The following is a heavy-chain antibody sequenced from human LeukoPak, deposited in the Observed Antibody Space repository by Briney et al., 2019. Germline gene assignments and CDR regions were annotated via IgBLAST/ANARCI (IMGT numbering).Heavy chain of an antibody. D-gene: IGHD3-3*01. CDR1: GFTFSSYA. CDR2: ISGSGGST. CDR3: AKGGPDYDFWSGPKYGMDV. V-gene: IGHV3-23*01. Sequence: GGSLRLSCAASGFTFSSYAMSWVRQAPGKGLEWVSAISGSGGSTYYADSVKGRFTISRDSSKNTLYLQMNSLRAEDTAVYYCAKGGPDYDFWSGPKYGMDVWGQGTTVTVSS. J-gene: IGHJ6*02.